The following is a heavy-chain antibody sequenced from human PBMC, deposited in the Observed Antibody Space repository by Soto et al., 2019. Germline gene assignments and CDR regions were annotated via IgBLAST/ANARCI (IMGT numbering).Heavy chain of an antibody. V-gene: IGHV3-23*01. J-gene: IGHJ4*02. CDR1: GVTFSSYA. CDR2: ISGGGGSA. D-gene: IGHD6-13*01. CDR3: AKVGSSWYSHFDY. Sequence: EVPLLESGGGLVQPGGSLRLSFAASGVTFSSYAMNWVRQTPGKGLEWVSIISGGGGSAYYADSVKGRFSISRDNSKNTLYLQMNSLRAEDTAVYYCAKVGSSWYSHFDYWGQGTLVTVSS.